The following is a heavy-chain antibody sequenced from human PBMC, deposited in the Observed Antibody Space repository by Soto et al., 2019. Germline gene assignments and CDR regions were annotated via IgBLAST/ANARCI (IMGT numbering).Heavy chain of an antibody. V-gene: IGHV3-30-3*01. D-gene: IGHD2-15*01. CDR3: ARFKGWNYFDY. CDR1: GSTFSSYA. J-gene: IGHJ4*02. Sequence: GGSLRLSCAASGSTFSSYAMHWVRQAPGKGLEWVAVISYDGSNKYYADSVKGRFTISRDNSKNTLYLQMNSLRAEDTAVYYCARFKGWNYFDYWGQGTRVTVSS. CDR2: ISYDGSNK.